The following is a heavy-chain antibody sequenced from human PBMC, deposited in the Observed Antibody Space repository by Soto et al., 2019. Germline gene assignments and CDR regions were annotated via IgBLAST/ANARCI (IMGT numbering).Heavy chain of an antibody. CDR2: ISYDGSSK. J-gene: IGHJ5*02. CDR3: AKDRVVVAGNWFDP. CDR1: GFTFSSYG. Sequence: QVQLVESGGGVVQPGRSLRLSCAASGFTFSSYGMHWVGQAPGRGLEWVAVISYDGSSKYYADSVKGRFTISRDNSKNTLYLQMNSLRAEDTAVYYCAKDRVVVAGNWFDPWGQGTLVTLSS. V-gene: IGHV3-30*18. D-gene: IGHD2-15*01.